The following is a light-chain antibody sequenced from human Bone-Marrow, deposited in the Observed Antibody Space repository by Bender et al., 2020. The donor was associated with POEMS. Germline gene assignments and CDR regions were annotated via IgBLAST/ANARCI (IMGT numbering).Light chain of an antibody. CDR2: DVD. CDR1: SSDVGRYDY. CDR3: CSYAGGNTFGYV. J-gene: IGLJ1*01. Sequence: QSALTQPASVSGSPGQSITISCTGTSSDVGRYDYVSWYQQYPGKAPKVMIYDVDKRPSGVPDRFSGSKSGNTASLTISALQPEDEADYYCCSYAGGNTFGYVFGTGTKVTVL. V-gene: IGLV2-11*01.